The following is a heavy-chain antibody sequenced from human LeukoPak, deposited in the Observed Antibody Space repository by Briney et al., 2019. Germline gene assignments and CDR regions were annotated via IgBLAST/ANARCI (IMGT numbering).Heavy chain of an antibody. CDR2: INAGNGNT. D-gene: IGHD3-22*01. CDR1: GYTFTSYA. V-gene: IGHV1-3*01. J-gene: IGHJ4*02. Sequence: ASVKVSCKASGYTFTSYAMHWVRQAPGQRLEWMGWINAGNGNTKYSQKFQGRVTITRDTSASTAYMELSSLRSEDTAVYYCARYYYDSSGVRILDYWGQGTLVTVSS. CDR3: ARYYYDSSGVRILDY.